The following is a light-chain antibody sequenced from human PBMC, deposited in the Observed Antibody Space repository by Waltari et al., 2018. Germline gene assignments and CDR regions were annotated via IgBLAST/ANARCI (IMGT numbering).Light chain of an antibody. CDR3: ALYLGSGFSWV. J-gene: IGLJ3*02. CDR2: STN. V-gene: IGLV8-61*01. Sequence: QTVVTQEPSFSVSTGGTVALTCCLSSGSVPPSYFVNWYQQTPGQAPRALIYSTNTRSSGVPERFSGSILGNKAALTITGAQADDESDYYCALYLGSGFSWVFGGGTKLTVL. CDR1: SGSVPPSYF.